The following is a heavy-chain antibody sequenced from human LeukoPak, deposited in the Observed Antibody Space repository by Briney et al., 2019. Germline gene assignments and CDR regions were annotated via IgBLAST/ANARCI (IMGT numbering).Heavy chain of an antibody. CDR2: IYYSGST. V-gene: IGHV4-39*01. CDR1: GGSISSSSYY. D-gene: IGHD5-18*01. J-gene: IGHJ3*02. Sequence: SETLSLTCTVSGGSISSSSYYWGWIRQPPGKGLEWIGSIYYSGSTYYNPSLKSRVTISVDTSKNQFSLKLSSVTAADTAVYCCARLGYSYGYSPAPAFDIWGQGTMVTVSS. CDR3: ARLGYSYGYSPAPAFDI.